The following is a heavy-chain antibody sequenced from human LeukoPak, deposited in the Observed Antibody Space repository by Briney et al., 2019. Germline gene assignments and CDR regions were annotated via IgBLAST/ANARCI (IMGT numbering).Heavy chain of an antibody. CDR2: IYYSGST. D-gene: IGHD5-24*01. CDR1: GGSISSYY. V-gene: IGHV4-59*01. J-gene: IGHJ4*02. CDR3: ARHPYGRDGYSHFDY. Sequence: SETLSLTCTVSGGSISSYYWSWIRQPPGKGLEWIGYIYYSGSTNYNPSLKSRVTISVDTSKNQFSLKLSSVTAADTAVYYCARHPYGRDGYSHFDYWGQGTLVTVSS.